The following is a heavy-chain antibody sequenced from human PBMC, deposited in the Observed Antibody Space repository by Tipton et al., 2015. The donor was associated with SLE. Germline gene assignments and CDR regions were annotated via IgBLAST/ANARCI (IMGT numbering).Heavy chain of an antibody. Sequence: SLRLSCATSGFTFASYGMSWVRQAPGKGLEWVSSLSNSGGSTYYADSVKGRFTISRDNSKNTLYLQMNSLRAEDTAVYYCARSPVDYWNGYSAWGQGTLVAVSS. V-gene: IGHV3-23*01. CDR1: GFTFASYG. J-gene: IGHJ4*02. CDR3: ARSPVDYWNGYSA. CDR2: LSNSGGST. D-gene: IGHD3-3*01.